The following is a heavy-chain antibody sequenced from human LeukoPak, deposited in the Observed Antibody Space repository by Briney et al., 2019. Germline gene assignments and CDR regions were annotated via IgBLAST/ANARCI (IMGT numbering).Heavy chain of an antibody. CDR1: GFTFSSYN. V-gene: IGHV3-30-3*01. Sequence: GGSLRLSCAASGFTFSSYNMNWVRQAPGKGLEWVAVISYDGSNKYYADSVKGRFTISRDNSKNTLYLQMNSLRAEDTAVYYCARDRAYYDSSGTLPDYWGQGTLVTVSS. D-gene: IGHD3-22*01. CDR2: ISYDGSNK. CDR3: ARDRAYYDSSGTLPDY. J-gene: IGHJ4*02.